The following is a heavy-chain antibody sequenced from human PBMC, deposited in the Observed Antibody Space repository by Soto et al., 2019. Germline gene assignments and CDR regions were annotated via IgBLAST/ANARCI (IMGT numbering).Heavy chain of an antibody. D-gene: IGHD5-18*01. Sequence: LSLTCTVSGGSISSYYWSWIRQPPGKGLEWIGYIYYSGSTKYNPSLKSRVSISVDTSKNQFSLKLSSVTAADTAVYFCARRYGYGTFDIWGQGTMVTVSS. J-gene: IGHJ3*02. CDR3: ARRYGYGTFDI. V-gene: IGHV4-59*01. CDR2: IYYSGST. CDR1: GGSISSYY.